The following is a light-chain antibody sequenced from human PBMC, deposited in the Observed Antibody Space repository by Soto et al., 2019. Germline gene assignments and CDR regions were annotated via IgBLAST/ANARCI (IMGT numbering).Light chain of an antibody. CDR3: QQYNNWPPGT. V-gene: IGKV3-15*01. J-gene: IGKJ1*01. Sequence: EIVRTQPPATLSVSPGERATLSSRASQGVSTNLAWYQQKPGQAPRLLIYGPSTRATGIPARFSGSGSGTEFTLTISSLQSEDFAVYYCQQYNNWPPGTFGQGTKVEIK. CDR1: QGVSTN. CDR2: GPS.